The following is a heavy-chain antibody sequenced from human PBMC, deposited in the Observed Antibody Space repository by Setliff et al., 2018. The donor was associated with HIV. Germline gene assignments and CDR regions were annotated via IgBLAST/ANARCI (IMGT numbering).Heavy chain of an antibody. Sequence: SETLSLTCAASGYSINSGFSRAWIRQPPGQGPQWIGSIYQSGSIYYNPSLQSRVTISVDTSKNQFSLKLTSVTAADTAVYYCARDRPSSSWYFNAFDIWGQGTMVTVSS. J-gene: IGHJ3*02. CDR2: IYQSGSI. D-gene: IGHD6-13*01. CDR1: GYSINSGFS. V-gene: IGHV4-38-2*02. CDR3: ARDRPSSSWYFNAFDI.